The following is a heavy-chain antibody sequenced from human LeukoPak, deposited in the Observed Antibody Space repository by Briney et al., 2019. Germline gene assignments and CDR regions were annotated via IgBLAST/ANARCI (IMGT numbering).Heavy chain of an antibody. CDR3: AKDKTYYYDSSGYDAFDI. CDR1: GFTFSSYA. V-gene: IGHV3-23*01. CDR2: ISGSGGST. D-gene: IGHD3-22*01. J-gene: IGHJ3*02. Sequence: QPGGSLRLSCAASGFTFSSYAMSWVRQAPGKGLEWVSAISGSGGSTYYADSVKGRFTISRDNSKNTLYLQMNSLRAEDTAVYYCAKDKTYYYDSSGYDAFDIWGQGTMVTVSS.